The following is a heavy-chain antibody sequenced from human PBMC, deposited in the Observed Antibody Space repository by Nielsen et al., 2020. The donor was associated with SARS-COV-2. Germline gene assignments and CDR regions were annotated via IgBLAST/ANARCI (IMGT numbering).Heavy chain of an antibody. CDR2: IKSKTDGGTT. CDR1: GFTFSNAW. Sequence: GESLKISCAASGFTFSNAWMSWVRQAPGKGLEWVGRIKSKTDGGTTDYAAPVKGRFTISRDDSKNTLYLQMNSLKTEDTAVYYCTTDFSMAATFYYYGMDVWGQGTTVTV. V-gene: IGHV3-15*01. D-gene: IGHD6-25*01. CDR3: TTDFSMAATFYYYGMDV. J-gene: IGHJ6*02.